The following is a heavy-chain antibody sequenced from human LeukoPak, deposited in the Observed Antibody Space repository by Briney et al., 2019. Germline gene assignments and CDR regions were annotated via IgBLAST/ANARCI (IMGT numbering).Heavy chain of an antibody. CDR3: AREGGYSYGDAPLHFDY. V-gene: IGHV4-39*07. CDR2: INHSGST. CDR1: GGSISSSSYY. J-gene: IGHJ4*02. D-gene: IGHD5-18*01. Sequence: PSETLSLTCTVSGGSISSSSYYWGWIRQPPGKGLEWIGEINHSGSTNYNPSLKSRVTISVDTSKNQFSLKLSSVTAADTAVYYCAREGGYSYGDAPLHFDYWDQGTLVTVSS.